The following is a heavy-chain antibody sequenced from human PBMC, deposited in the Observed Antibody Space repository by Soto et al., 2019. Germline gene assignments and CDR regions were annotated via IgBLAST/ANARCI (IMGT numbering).Heavy chain of an antibody. CDR3: ARRRVLRVVAATPYWFEP. J-gene: IGHJ5*02. V-gene: IGHV4-34*01. Sequence: PSETLSLTCAVYGGSFSGYYWSWIRQPPGKGLEWIGEINHSGSTNYNPSLKSRVTISVDTSKNQFSLKLSSVTAADTAVYYCARRRVLRVVAATPYWFEPWGQGTLVTV. CDR1: GGSFSGYY. D-gene: IGHD2-15*01. CDR2: INHSGST.